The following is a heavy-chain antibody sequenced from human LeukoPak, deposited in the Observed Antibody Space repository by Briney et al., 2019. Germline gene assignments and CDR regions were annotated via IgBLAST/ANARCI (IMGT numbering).Heavy chain of an antibody. D-gene: IGHD5-12*01. CDR1: GGTFSSYA. Sequence: ASVKVSCKASGGTFSSYAISWVRQAPGQGLEWMGIINPSGGGTSYAQKFQGRVTMTRDTSTSTVYMELSSLRSEDTAVYYCARDVRYSGYEHGDYWGQGTLVTVSS. CDR3: ARDVRYSGYEHGDY. V-gene: IGHV1-46*01. J-gene: IGHJ4*02. CDR2: INPSGGGT.